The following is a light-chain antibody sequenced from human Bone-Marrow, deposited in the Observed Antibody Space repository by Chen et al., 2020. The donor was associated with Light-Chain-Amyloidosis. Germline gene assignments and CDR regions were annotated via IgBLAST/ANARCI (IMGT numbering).Light chain of an antibody. J-gene: IGLJ3*02. Sequence: SYLLTQPSSVSVSPGQTATIACGGNNIGSQSVHWYQQTPGQAPLLVVYDDSDRPSGIPERLSGSNSGNTATLTISRVEAGDEADYYCQVWDRSSDRPVFGGGTKLTVL. V-gene: IGLV3-21*02. CDR1: NIGSQS. CDR2: DDS. CDR3: QVWDRSSDRPV.